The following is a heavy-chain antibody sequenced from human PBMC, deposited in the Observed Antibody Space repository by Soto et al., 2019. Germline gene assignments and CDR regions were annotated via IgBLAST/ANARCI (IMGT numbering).Heavy chain of an antibody. Sequence: SETLSLTCTVSGSDITTYYWSWLRQSPGKGLEWIGHIYDTGSTTYNPSLKSRVTISVDTSNKQFSLRLTSVTGADTAVYYCARCPIDHNWFDPWGQGTLVTVSS. D-gene: IGHD3-9*01. CDR3: ARCPIDHNWFDP. J-gene: IGHJ5*02. CDR2: IYDTGST. V-gene: IGHV4-59*01. CDR1: GSDITTYY.